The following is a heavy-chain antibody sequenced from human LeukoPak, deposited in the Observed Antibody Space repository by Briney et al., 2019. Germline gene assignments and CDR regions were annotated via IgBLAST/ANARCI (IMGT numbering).Heavy chain of an antibody. J-gene: IGHJ3*02. CDR1: CGSISSSNYY. V-gene: IGHV4-39*01. CDR2: IYYSGST. D-gene: IGHD2-15*01. Sequence: PSETLSLCCTVSCGSISSSNYYWGWIRQPPGKGLEWIGSIYYSGSTYYNPSLKSRVTISVDTSTNQFSLNLNSVTAADTAVYYCAGHIAVGVLVAAARSWGLDIWGQGTMLTVSS. CDR3: AGHIAVGVLVAAARSWGLDI.